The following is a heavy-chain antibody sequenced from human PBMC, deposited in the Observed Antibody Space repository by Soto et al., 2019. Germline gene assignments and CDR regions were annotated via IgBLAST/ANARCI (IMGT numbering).Heavy chain of an antibody. CDR2: IYYSGST. D-gene: IGHD1-26*01. Sequence: SETLSLTCTVSGGSISSYYWSWIRQPPGKGLEWIGYIYYSGSTNYNPSLKSRVTISVDTSKNQFSLKLNSLTAADTAVYYCARVYSGSYSHSWGPATLVTVS. J-gene: IGHJ4*02. CDR1: GGSISSYY. CDR3: ARVYSGSYSHS. V-gene: IGHV4-59*08.